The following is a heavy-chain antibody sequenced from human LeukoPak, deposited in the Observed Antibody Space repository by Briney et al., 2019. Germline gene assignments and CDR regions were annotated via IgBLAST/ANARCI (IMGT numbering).Heavy chain of an antibody. V-gene: IGHV3-53*01. D-gene: IGHD2-15*01. CDR2: IYSGGST. J-gene: IGHJ4*02. CDR1: GFTVSSNY. CDR3: AREGYCSGGSCEY. Sequence: GGSLRLSCAASGFTVSSNYMSWVRQAPGKGLEWVSVIYSGGSTYYADSVKGRFTISRDNSKNTLYLQMNSLRAEDTAVYYCAREGYCSGGSCEYRGQGTLVTVSS.